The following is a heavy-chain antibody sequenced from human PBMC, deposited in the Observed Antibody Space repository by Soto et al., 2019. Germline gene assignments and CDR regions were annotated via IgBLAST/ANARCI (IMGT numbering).Heavy chain of an antibody. D-gene: IGHD3-22*01. V-gene: IGHV4-39*01. J-gene: IGHJ3*02. CDR2: IYYSGSA. Sequence: TSETLSLTCTVSGGSISSSSYYWGWIRQPPGKGLEWIASIYYSGSAYYNPSLKSRVTISVDTSKHQISVRLSSVTAADTAVYYCARARDYYDSSGYYYGGAFDIWGQGTMVTVS. CDR1: GGSISSSSYY. CDR3: ARARDYYDSSGYYYGGAFDI.